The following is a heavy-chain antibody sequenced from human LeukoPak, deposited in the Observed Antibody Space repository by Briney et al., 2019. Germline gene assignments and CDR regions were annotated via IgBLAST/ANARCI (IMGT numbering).Heavy chain of an antibody. V-gene: IGHV3-21*01. CDR2: ISSSSSYI. J-gene: IGHJ3*02. CDR1: GFTFSSYS. D-gene: IGHD3-22*01. Sequence: GGSLRLSRAASGFTFSSYSMNWVRQAPGKGLEWVSSISSSSSYIYYADSVKGRFTISRDNAKNSLYLQMNSLRAEDTAVYYCAREPYYYDSSGLGAFDIWGQGTMVTVSS. CDR3: AREPYYYDSSGLGAFDI.